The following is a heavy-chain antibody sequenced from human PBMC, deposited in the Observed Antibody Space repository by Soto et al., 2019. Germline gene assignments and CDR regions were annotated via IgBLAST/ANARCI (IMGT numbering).Heavy chain of an antibody. CDR3: VRDSPPNYYYDNGLDY. V-gene: IGHV3-48*01. CDR1: GFTFSTYS. D-gene: IGHD3-16*01. J-gene: IGHJ4*02. Sequence: GGSLRLSCAASGFTFSTYSMNWVRQAPGKGLEWVSYISSSSSTIFYTDSVKGRFTISRDNAKISLYLQMNRLRAEDTVVYYCVRDSPPNYYYDNGLDYWGQGTLVTIPS. CDR2: ISSSSSTI.